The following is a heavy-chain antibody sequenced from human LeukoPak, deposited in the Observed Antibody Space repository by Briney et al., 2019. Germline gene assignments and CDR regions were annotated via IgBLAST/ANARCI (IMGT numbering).Heavy chain of an antibody. Sequence: SETLSLTCTVSGGSISSHYWSWIRQPPGKGLEWIGYIYYSGSTNYNPSLKSRVTISVDTSKNQFSPKLSPVTAADTAVYSCAGGGRWLQLDYWGQGTLVTVSS. D-gene: IGHD5-24*01. CDR1: GGSISSHY. CDR3: AGGGRWLQLDY. V-gene: IGHV4-59*11. CDR2: IYYSGST. J-gene: IGHJ4*02.